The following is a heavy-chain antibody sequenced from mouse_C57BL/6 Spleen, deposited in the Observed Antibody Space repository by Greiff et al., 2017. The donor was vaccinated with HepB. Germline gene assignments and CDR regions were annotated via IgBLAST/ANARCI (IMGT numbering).Heavy chain of an antibody. J-gene: IGHJ3*01. CDR2: IRNKANGYTT. CDR1: GFTFTDYY. CDR3: ARNDEGFFAY. Sequence: EVQLVESGGGLVQPGGSLSLSCAASGFTFTDYYMSWVRQPPGKALEWLGFIRNKANGYTTEYSASVKGRFTISRDNSQSILYLQMNALRAEDSATYYCARNDEGFFAYWGQGTLVTVSA. V-gene: IGHV7-3*01. D-gene: IGHD2-12*01.